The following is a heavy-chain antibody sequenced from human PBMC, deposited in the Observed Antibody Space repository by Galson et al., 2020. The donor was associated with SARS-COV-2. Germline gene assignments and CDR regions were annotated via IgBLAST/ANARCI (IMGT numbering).Heavy chain of an antibody. Sequence: SGPTLVKPTETLTLTCTVSGFSLSNTRMGVSWIRQPPGKALEWLAHIFSNDEKSYSTSLKSRLTISKDTSKSQVVLTMTNVDPVDTATYFCARMTYYYDSSGYYYEYNGWFGPWGQGTLVTVSS. CDR3: ARMTYYYDSSGYYYEYNGWFGP. CDR2: IFSNDEK. CDR1: GFSLSNTRMG. J-gene: IGHJ5*02. V-gene: IGHV2-26*01. D-gene: IGHD3-22*01.